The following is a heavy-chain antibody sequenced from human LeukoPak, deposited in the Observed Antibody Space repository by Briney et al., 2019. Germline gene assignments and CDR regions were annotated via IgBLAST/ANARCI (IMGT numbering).Heavy chain of an antibody. CDR3: HRGYTYGPDY. D-gene: IGHD5-12*01. V-gene: IGHV3-66*01. Sequence: GGSLRLSCAASGFTVSSNFMSWVRQAPGKGLEWVSVMYSGGSTYYADSVKGRFTISRDTSKNTLYLQMNSLRVEDTAVYYCHRGYTYGPDYRGQGTLVTVSS. J-gene: IGHJ4*02. CDR2: MYSGGST. CDR1: GFTVSSNF.